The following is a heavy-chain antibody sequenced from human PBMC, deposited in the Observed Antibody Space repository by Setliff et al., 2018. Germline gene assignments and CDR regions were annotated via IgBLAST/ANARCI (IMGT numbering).Heavy chain of an antibody. V-gene: IGHV1-46*01. Sequence: VASVKVSCKASGYSLTRYYMHWVRQAPGQGLEWMGIINPGGGSASYAEKFQGRVTMTRDTSTSTFYMEVNILRSDDTAVYYCARGGMAAAGRKGVFEYWGQGTLVTVSS. D-gene: IGHD6-13*01. CDR1: GYSLTRYY. J-gene: IGHJ4*02. CDR3: ARGGMAAAGRKGVFEY. CDR2: INPGGGSA.